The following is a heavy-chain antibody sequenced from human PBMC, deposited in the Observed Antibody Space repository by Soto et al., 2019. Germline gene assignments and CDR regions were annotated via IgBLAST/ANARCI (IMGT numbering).Heavy chain of an antibody. CDR1: GGSISSGTYY. D-gene: IGHD3-22*01. Sequence: SETLSLTCTVSGGSISSGTYYWSWIRRHPGKGLEWIGYIYYDGSADYNPSLKSRATISGGTSPNQFFLKLSSMTAADTAICYCARARRSSGRHDVFDIWGQGTMVTVSS. V-gene: IGHV4-31*03. CDR3: ARARRSSGRHDVFDI. CDR2: IYYDGSA. J-gene: IGHJ3*02.